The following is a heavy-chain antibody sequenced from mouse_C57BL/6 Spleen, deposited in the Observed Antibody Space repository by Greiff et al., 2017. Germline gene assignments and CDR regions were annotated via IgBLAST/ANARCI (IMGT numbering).Heavy chain of an antibody. V-gene: IGHV3-6*01. CDR3: ASTDGYSLMDY. J-gene: IGHJ4*01. D-gene: IGHD2-3*01. CDR1: GYSITSGYY. Sequence: ESGPGLVKPSQSLSLTCSVTGYSITSGYYWNWIRQFPGNKLEWMGYISYDGSNNYNPSLKNRISITRDTSKNQFFLKLNSVTTEDTATYFCASTDGYSLMDYWGQGTSVTVSS. CDR2: ISYDGSN.